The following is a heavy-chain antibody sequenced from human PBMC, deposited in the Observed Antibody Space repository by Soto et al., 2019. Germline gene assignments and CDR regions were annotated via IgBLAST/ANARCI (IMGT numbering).Heavy chain of an antibody. J-gene: IGHJ6*02. V-gene: IGHV3-21*01. Sequence: GGSLRLSCAASGFTFSSYSMNWVRQAPGKGLEWVSSISSSSSYIYYADSVKGRFTTSRDNAKNSLYLQMNSLRAEDTAVYYCARGTVVVPAALYYYYGMDVWGQGTTVTVSS. D-gene: IGHD2-2*01. CDR3: ARGTVVVPAALYYYYGMDV. CDR2: ISSSSSYI. CDR1: GFTFSSYS.